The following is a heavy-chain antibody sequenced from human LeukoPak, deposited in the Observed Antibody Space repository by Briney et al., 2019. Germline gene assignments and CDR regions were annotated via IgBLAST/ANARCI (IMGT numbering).Heavy chain of an antibody. Sequence: GGSLRLSCAASGFTFDDYAMHWVRQAPGKGLEWVSLISGDGGSTYYADSVKGRFTISRDNSKNSLYLQMNSLKTEDTALYYCAEEKTVTSIPFDYWGQGTLVTVSS. CDR2: ISGDGGST. D-gene: IGHD4-11*01. CDR3: AEEKTVTSIPFDY. J-gene: IGHJ4*02. V-gene: IGHV3-43*02. CDR1: GFTFDDYA.